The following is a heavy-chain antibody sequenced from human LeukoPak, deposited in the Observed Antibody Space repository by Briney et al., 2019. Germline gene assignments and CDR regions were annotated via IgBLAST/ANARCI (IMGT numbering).Heavy chain of an antibody. D-gene: IGHD5-24*01. CDR1: GGSISGNF. CDR3: AKSFSETERATITAY. J-gene: IGHJ4*02. CDR2: IYNGGTT. Sequence: PSETLSLTCTVSGGSISGNFWSWIRQPPGKGLEYIGYIYNGGTTNYNPSLKSRVTISADTSKNQFSLKLSSVTAADTAIYYCAKSFSETERATITAYWGQGTLVTVSS. V-gene: IGHV4-59*01.